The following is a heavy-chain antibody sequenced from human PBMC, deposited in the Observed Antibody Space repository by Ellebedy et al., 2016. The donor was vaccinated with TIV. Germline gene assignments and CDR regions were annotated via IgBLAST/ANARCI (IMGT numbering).Heavy chain of an antibody. J-gene: IGHJ6*02. CDR3: ARVLGNTHNGYMDV. D-gene: IGHD6-25*01. CDR1: GPSVTGYY. CDR2: IYYSGNT. V-gene: IGHV4-59*02. Sequence: SETLSLXCPIYGPSVTGYYWSWIRQPPGKGLEWIGYIYYSGNTNSNPSLKSRVTISVDTSKNQFSLNLRSVTAADTAVYYCARVLGNTHNGYMDVWGQGTAVTVSS.